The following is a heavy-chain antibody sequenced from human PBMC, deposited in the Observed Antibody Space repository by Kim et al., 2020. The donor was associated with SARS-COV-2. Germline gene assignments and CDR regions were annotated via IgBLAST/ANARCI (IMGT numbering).Heavy chain of an antibody. J-gene: IGHJ5*02. V-gene: IGHV3-9*01. CDR3: AKVARGYSYGGWFDP. D-gene: IGHD5-18*01. Sequence: DSGKGRLTSARDNAKNSLYLQMNSLRAEDTALYYCAKVARGYSYGGWFDPWGQGTLVTVSS.